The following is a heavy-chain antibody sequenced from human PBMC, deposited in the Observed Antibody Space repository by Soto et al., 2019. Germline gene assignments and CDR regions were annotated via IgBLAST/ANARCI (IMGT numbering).Heavy chain of an antibody. Sequence: SETLSLTCTVSGGSISSDDFYWSWIRQPPGKGLEWIGYIYYSGSTYSNPSLRSRLTISLDMSKNQFSLKLSSVTAADTAVYFCARATVNVAPASRRGWLDPSGQGTLVTVYS. V-gene: IGHV4-30-4*01. CDR1: GGSISSDDFY. J-gene: IGHJ5*02. CDR3: ARATVNVAPASRRGWLDP. D-gene: IGHD1-1*01. CDR2: IYYSGST.